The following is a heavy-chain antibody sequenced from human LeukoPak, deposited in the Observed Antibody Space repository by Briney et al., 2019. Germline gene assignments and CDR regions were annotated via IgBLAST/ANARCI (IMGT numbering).Heavy chain of an antibody. CDR1: GFTFSYYG. D-gene: IGHD3-10*01. CDR2: IRYDGSNK. V-gene: IGHV3-30*02. Sequence: GGSLRLSCVASGFTFSYYGMSWVRQAPGKGLEWVTFIRYDGSNKYYADSVKGRFTISRDNSKNTLYLQMNSLRAEDTAVFYCARARRSGGITMVRGVKDRGWFDSWGQGILVTVSS. CDR3: ARARRSGGITMVRGVKDRGWFDS. J-gene: IGHJ5*01.